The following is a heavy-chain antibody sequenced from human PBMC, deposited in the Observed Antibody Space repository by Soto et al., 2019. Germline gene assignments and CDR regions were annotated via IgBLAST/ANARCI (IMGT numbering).Heavy chain of an antibody. CDR2: ISGSGGST. Sequence: GGSLRLSCAASGFTFSSYAMSWVRQAPGKGLEWVSAISGSGGSTYYADSVKGRFTIPRDNSKNTLYLQMNSLRAEDTAVYYCAKAIRYSSSWYYFDYWGQGTLVTVSS. CDR3: AKAIRYSSSWYYFDY. J-gene: IGHJ4*02. V-gene: IGHV3-23*01. D-gene: IGHD6-13*01. CDR1: GFTFSSYA.